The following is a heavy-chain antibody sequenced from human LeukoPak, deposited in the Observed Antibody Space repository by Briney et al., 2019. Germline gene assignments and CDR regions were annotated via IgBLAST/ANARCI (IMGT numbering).Heavy chain of an antibody. Sequence: PGGPLRLSCAASGFTFSTYSMNWVRQAPGEGLEWVSSISSSSSYIYYADSLKGRSTISRDNAKNSLYLQMNSLRAEDTAVYYCARIQLNSYYYYMDVWGKGTTVTVSS. CDR1: GFTFSTYS. V-gene: IGHV3-21*01. CDR2: ISSSSSYI. CDR3: ARIQLNSYYYYMDV. D-gene: IGHD2-2*01. J-gene: IGHJ6*03.